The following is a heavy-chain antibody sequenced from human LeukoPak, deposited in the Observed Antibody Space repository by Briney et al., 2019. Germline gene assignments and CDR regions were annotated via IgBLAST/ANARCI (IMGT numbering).Heavy chain of an antibody. CDR3: ARDLGIYCSGGSCGGDY. V-gene: IGHV3-21*01. D-gene: IGHD2-15*01. J-gene: IGHJ4*02. CDR1: GFTFSSYS. Sequence: GGSLRLSCAASGFTFSSYSMNWVRQAPGKGLEWVSSISSSSSYIYYADSVKGRFTISRDNAKNSLYLQMNSLRAEDTAVYYCARDLGIYCSGGSCGGDYWGQGTLVTVSS. CDR2: ISSSSSYI.